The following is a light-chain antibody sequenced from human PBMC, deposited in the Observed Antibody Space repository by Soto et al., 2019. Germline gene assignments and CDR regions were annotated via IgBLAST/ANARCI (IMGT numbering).Light chain of an antibody. J-gene: IGKJ5*01. Sequence: DIQMTQSPSSVSASVGDRVTITCRASQGINNWLAWYQQKPGKAPKLLIYAASSLQSGVPSRFSGSGSGTDFTLTISSLQPEDFATYYCQQANSFPLTVGQGTRLDIK. CDR1: QGINNW. CDR3: QQANSFPLT. CDR2: AAS. V-gene: IGKV1D-12*01.